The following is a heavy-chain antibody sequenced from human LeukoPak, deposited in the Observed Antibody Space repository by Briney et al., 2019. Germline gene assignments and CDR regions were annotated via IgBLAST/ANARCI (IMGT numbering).Heavy chain of an antibody. D-gene: IGHD5-12*01. J-gene: IGHJ4*02. CDR3: ARERDIVASYYFDY. CDR2: INLNSGGT. V-gene: IGHV1-2*04. Sequence: ASVKVSRKASGYTFTGYYMHWVRQGQAQGLEWMGLINLNSGGTNYAQKFYGWVTMTRDTSISTAYMELGRLRSDDTAVYYCARERDIVASYYFDYWGQGTLVTVSS. CDR1: GYTFTGYY.